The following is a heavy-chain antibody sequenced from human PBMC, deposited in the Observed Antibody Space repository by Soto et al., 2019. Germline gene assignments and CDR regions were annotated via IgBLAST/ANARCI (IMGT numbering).Heavy chain of an antibody. CDR2: INPYNANT. CDR1: GYTFTNHG. V-gene: IGHV1-18*04. Sequence: GASVKVSCKTSGYTFTNHGINWVRQAPGQGLEWMGWINPYNANTNYAQKLQGRVTMTTDTSTSTAYMDLRRLTSDATAVYYCARDRVAGIWGDAFDIWGQGTMVTVSS. D-gene: IGHD3-16*01. CDR3: ARDRVAGIWGDAFDI. J-gene: IGHJ3*02.